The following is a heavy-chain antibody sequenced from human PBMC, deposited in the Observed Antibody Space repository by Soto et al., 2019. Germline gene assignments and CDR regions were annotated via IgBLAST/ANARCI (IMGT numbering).Heavy chain of an antibody. CDR1: GDGFSSYG. J-gene: IGHJ4*02. CDR3: ARVWYYDSSGYYAFDY. V-gene: IGHV1-18*01. Sequence: ASVKVSCKASGDGFSSYGFSWVRQAPGQGLEWMGWISAYDGQTNYTKKFQGRVTMTTDTSSSTAYMELRSLRSDDTAVYYCARVWYYDSSGYYAFDYWGLGTLVTVSS. CDR2: ISAYDGQT. D-gene: IGHD3-22*01.